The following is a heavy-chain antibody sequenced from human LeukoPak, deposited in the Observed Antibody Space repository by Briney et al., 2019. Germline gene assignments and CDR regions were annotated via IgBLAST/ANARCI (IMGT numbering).Heavy chain of an antibody. J-gene: IGHJ4*02. V-gene: IGHV3-66*01. D-gene: IGHD3-22*01. CDR2: IYSGGST. CDR3: ARDLLDYYDSSGYYNDY. CDR1: GFTVSSNY. Sequence: GGSLRLSCAASGFTVSSNYMSWVRQAPGKGLEWVSVIYSGGSTYCADAVKGRFTISRDNSKNTLYLQMNSLRAEDTAVYYCARDLLDYYDSSGYYNDYWGQGTLVTVSS.